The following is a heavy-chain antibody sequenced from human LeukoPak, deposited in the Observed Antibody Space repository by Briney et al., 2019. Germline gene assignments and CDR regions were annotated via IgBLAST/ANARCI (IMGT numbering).Heavy chain of an antibody. CDR3: ARGHVGSYAYYYYYGMDV. V-gene: IGHV4-34*01. CDR1: GGSFSGYY. Sequence: PSETLSLTCAVYGGSFSGYYWSWIRQPPKMGLEWIGEINHSGSTNYNPSLKSRVTISVDTSKNQFSLKVRSVTAADTAVYYCARGHVGSYAYYYYYGMDVWGQGTTVTVSS. D-gene: IGHD2-8*01. CDR2: INHSGST. J-gene: IGHJ6*02.